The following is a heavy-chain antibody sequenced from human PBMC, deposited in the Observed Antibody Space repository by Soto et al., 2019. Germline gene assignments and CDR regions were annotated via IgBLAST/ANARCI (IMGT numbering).Heavy chain of an antibody. CDR3: ARQGFGVLHGLVDV. D-gene: IGHD3-10*01. CDR1: RRSITYINNYY. CDR2: ISDIAYT. V-gene: IGHV4-61*05. J-gene: IGHJ6*02. Sequence: SATLSLTCTPSRRSITYINNYYPSWFRLPPGKGLEWIGYISDIAYTSYNPSLKGRVSISVDTSKNQFSLTLTSVTAADTAVYYCARQGFGVLHGLVDVWGQGTTVS.